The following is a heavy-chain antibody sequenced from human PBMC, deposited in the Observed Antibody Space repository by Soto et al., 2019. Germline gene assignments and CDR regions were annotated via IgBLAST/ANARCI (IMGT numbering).Heavy chain of an antibody. V-gene: IGHV3-33*01. J-gene: IGHJ5*02. CDR2: IWYDGSNK. CDR1: GFTFSSYG. D-gene: IGHD6-19*01. Sequence: GGSLRLSCAASGFTFSSYGMHWVRQAPGKGLEWVAVIWYDGSNKYYADSVKGRFTISRDNSKNTLYLQMNSLRAEDTAVYYCARNVAGLGNWFDPWGQGTLVNVS. CDR3: ARNVAGLGNWFDP.